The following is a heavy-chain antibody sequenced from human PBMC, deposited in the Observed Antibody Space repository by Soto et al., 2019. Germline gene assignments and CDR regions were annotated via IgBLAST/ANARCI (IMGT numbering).Heavy chain of an antibody. Sequence: PGESLKISCQGSGYSFTSSWIGWVRQMPGKGLEWMGIIYPGDSDTRYSPSFQGQVTISADKSISTAYLQWSSLKASDTAMYYCARHRYYDSGAYYSYFDYWGQGTLVTVSS. V-gene: IGHV5-51*01. D-gene: IGHD3-22*01. J-gene: IGHJ4*02. CDR2: IYPGDSDT. CDR1: GYSFTSSW. CDR3: ARHRYYDSGAYYSYFDY.